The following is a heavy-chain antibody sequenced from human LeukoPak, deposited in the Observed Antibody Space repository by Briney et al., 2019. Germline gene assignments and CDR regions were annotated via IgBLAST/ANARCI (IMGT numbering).Heavy chain of an antibody. CDR1: GLNSSSYA. V-gene: IGHV3-23*01. D-gene: IGHD1-26*01. CDR2: ISGSGGST. CDR3: AKHSGSYGVYYYGMDV. Sequence: GGPPRLFCAAYGLNSSSYALIWVRQDSGQGLETISTISGSGGSTYCADSVKGRFTISRDNSKNTLYLQMNNLRAEHTAVYYCAKHSGSYGVYYYGMDVWGQGTTVTVSS. J-gene: IGHJ6*02.